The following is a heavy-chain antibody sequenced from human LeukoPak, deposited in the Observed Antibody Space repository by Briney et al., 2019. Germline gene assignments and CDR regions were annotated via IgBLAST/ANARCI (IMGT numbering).Heavy chain of an antibody. CDR3: ASAHVSNPLGYYGMDV. Sequence: SETLSLTCTVSGGSISSYYWSWIRQPPGKGLEWIGYIYYSGSTNYNPSLKSRVTISVDTSKNQFSLKLSSVTAADTAVYYCASAHVSNPLGYYGMDVWGQGTTVTVSS. J-gene: IGHJ6*02. CDR1: GGSISSYY. CDR2: IYYSGST. V-gene: IGHV4-59*01. D-gene: IGHD4-11*01.